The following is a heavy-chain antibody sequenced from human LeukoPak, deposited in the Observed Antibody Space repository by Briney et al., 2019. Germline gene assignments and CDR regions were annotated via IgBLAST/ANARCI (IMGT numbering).Heavy chain of an antibody. CDR1: GGSISSSSYY. CDR3: ARRRYCSSTSCSRHFDY. D-gene: IGHD2-2*01. Sequence: SETLSLTCTVSGGSISSSSYYWGWIRQPPGKGLEWIGSIYYSGSTYFNPSLKSRVTISVDTSKNQFSLKLSSVTAADTAVYYCARRRYCSSTSCSRHFDYWGQGTLVTVSS. V-gene: IGHV4-39*01. J-gene: IGHJ4*02. CDR2: IYYSGST.